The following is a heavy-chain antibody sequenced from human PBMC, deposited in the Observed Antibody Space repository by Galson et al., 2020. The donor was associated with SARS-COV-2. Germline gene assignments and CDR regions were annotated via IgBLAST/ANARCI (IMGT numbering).Heavy chain of an antibody. CDR2: SSPYNGYK. V-gene: IGHV1-18*04. J-gene: IGHJ4*02. CDR3: ARVDSSGWYGDGDFDY. Sequence: ASVKVSCKASGFTFTSYGLTWVRQAPGQGLAGMGWSSPYNGYKEYEPNPQDRVTMTTDTSTTKAYMELRSLRLDDTAAYFCARVDSSGWYGDGDFDYWGQGTLVTVSS. CDR1: GFTFTSYG. D-gene: IGHD6-19*01.